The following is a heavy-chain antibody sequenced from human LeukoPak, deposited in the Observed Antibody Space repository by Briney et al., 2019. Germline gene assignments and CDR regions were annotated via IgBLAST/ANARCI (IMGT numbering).Heavy chain of an antibody. CDR2: ISGSGGST. V-gene: IGHV3-23*01. CDR1: GFTFSSYA. D-gene: IGHD4-17*01. Sequence: PGGSLRLSCAASGFTFSSYAMSWVRQAPGKGLEWVSAISGSGGSTYYADSVKGRFTISRDNSKNTLHLQMNSLRAEDTAVYYCAKFPYGDYVEIWYFDLWGRGTLVTVSS. J-gene: IGHJ2*01. CDR3: AKFPYGDYVEIWYFDL.